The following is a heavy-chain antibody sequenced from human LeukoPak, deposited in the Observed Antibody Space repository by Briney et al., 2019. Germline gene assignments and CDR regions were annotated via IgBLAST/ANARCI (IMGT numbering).Heavy chain of an antibody. CDR2: MNPNSGNT. D-gene: IGHD2-15*01. J-gene: IGHJ4*02. V-gene: IGHV1-8*01. CDR1: GYTFTSYD. CDR3: ARGRPKNCSGGSCYSGLDY. Sequence: ASVKVSCKASGYTFTSYDINWVRQATGQGLEWMGWMNPNSGNTGYAQKFQGRVTMTRNTSISTAYMELSSLRSEDTAVYYCARGRPKNCSGGSCYSGLDYWGQGALVTVSS.